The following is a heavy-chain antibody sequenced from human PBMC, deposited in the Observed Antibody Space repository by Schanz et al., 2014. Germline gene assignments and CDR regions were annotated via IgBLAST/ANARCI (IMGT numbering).Heavy chain of an antibody. CDR3: ARLVGPSFYYGMDV. CDR1: GDSISSGDYF. CDR2: IYYTGTT. Sequence: QVQLQESGPGLVKPSQTLSLTCSVSGDSISSGDYFWGWIRQHPGRGLEWIGYIYYTGTTDYNPSLKSRVTISVDTSKNQFSLKLSSVTAADTAVYFCARLVGPSFYYGMDVWGQGTTVTVSS. V-gene: IGHV4-31*03. D-gene: IGHD2-15*01. J-gene: IGHJ6*02.